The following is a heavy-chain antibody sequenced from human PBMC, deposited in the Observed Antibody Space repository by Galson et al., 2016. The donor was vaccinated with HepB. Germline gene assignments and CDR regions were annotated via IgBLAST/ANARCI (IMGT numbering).Heavy chain of an antibody. J-gene: IGHJ6*03. D-gene: IGHD2-21*01. CDR1: GYTFTSYG. CDR2: ISAYYGNT. CDR3: ARIIANYYHYYLDV. V-gene: IGHV1-18*01. Sequence: SVKVSCKASGYTFTSYGTSWVRQAPGQGLEWMGWISAYYGNTNYAQKLQGRVTMTTDTSTSTAYMELRSLRSDDTAVYYCARIIANYYHYYLDVWGKGTTVTVSS.